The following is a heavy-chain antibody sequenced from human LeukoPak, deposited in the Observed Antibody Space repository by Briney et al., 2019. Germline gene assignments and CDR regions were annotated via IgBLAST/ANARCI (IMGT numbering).Heavy chain of an antibody. Sequence: ASVKVSCKASGYTFTGYYMHWVRQAPGQGLEWMGWINPNSGGTNYAQKFQGRVTMTRDTSISTAYMELSRLRSDDTAVYYCARSIFGVVMSDYYYMDVWGKGTTVTVSS. CDR2: INPNSGGT. D-gene: IGHD3-3*01. CDR3: ARSIFGVVMSDYYYMDV. CDR1: GYTFTGYY. J-gene: IGHJ6*03. V-gene: IGHV1-2*02.